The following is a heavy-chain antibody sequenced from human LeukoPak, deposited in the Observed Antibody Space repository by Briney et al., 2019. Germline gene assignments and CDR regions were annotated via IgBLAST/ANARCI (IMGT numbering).Heavy chain of an antibody. CDR1: GFTFSSYA. CDR2: ISYDGSNK. V-gene: IGHV3-30-3*01. J-gene: IGHJ1*01. CDR3: ARDPHYSLLYFQH. D-gene: IGHD3-10*01. Sequence: PGGSLRLSCAASGFTFSSYAMHWVRQAPGKGLEWVAVISYDGSNKYYADSVKGRFTISRDNSKNTLYLQMNGLRAEDTAVYYCARDPHYSLLYFQHWGQGTLVTVSS.